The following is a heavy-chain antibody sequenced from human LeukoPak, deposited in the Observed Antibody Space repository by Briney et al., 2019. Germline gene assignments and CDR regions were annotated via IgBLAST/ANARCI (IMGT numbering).Heavy chain of an antibody. D-gene: IGHD3-16*01. Sequence: GGSLRLSCAASGFTFSSFAMSWVRQPPGKGLEWVSAISGSGESTYYADSVKGRFTISRDNSKNTVYLQMNSLRAEDTAIYYCAKDVSAWGPFDYWGQGALVTVSS. CDR3: AKDVSAWGPFDY. CDR2: ISGSGEST. J-gene: IGHJ4*02. V-gene: IGHV3-23*01. CDR1: GFTFSSFA.